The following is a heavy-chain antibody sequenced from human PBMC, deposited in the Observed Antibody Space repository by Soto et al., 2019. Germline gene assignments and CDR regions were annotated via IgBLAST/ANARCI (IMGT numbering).Heavy chain of an antibody. CDR1: GFSVGSNC. CDR2: IYAGGNT. CDR3: ARDLQATGVGWFDP. Sequence: GGSLSVSCSAWGFSVGSNCISSVRQAPGKGLEWVSVIYAGGNTYYADSVKGRFTISRDNSKNTVYLQMSSLRAEDTAVYYCARDLQATGVGWFDPWGQGTMVTVSS. V-gene: IGHV3-53*01. D-gene: IGHD4-4*01. J-gene: IGHJ5*02.